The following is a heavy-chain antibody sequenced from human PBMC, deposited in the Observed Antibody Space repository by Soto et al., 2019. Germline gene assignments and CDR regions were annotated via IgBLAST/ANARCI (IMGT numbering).Heavy chain of an antibody. CDR1: GYTFTVYY. V-gene: IGHV1-2*04. CDR3: ARAPRGYDFWSGYYDPYYYYGMDV. D-gene: IGHD3-3*01. Sequence: ASVKVSCKASGYTFTVYYMHCVRQAPLQWLDWMGCINPNSGGTNYAQKFQGWVTMTRDTSISTAYMELSRLRSDDTAVYYCARAPRGYDFWSGYYDPYYYYGMDVWGQGTTVTVSS. J-gene: IGHJ6*02. CDR2: INPNSGGT.